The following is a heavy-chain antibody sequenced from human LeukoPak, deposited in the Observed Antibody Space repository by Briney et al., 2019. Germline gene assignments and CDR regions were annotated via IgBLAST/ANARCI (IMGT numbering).Heavy chain of an antibody. CDR2: IYSGGST. J-gene: IGHJ3*02. CDR1: GGSISSYY. CDR3: ARDIQQHDAFDI. V-gene: IGHV3-53*01. Sequence: ETLSLTCTVSGGSISSYYWSWIRQPPGKGLEWVSVIYSGGSTYYADSVKGRFTISRDNSKNTLYLQMNSLRAEDTAVYYCARDIQQHDAFDIWGQGTMVTVSS. D-gene: IGHD6-13*01.